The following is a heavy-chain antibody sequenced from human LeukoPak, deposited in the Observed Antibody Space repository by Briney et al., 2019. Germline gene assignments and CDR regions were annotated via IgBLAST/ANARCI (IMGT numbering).Heavy chain of an antibody. CDR3: AKHKRLLIYYYYGLDV. CDR1: GNYW. J-gene: IGHJ6*02. Sequence: GGSLRLSCAASGNYWMHWVRQVPEKGLVWVSHINSDGSWTSYADSVKGRFTISKANAKNTLYLQMNSLRAEDTAVYYCAKHKRLLIYYYYGLDVWGQGTTVTVSS. D-gene: IGHD2-21*02. CDR2: INSDGSWT. V-gene: IGHV3-74*01.